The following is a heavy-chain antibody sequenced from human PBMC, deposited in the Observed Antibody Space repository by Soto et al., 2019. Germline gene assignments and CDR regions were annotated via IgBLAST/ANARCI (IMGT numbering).Heavy chain of an antibody. CDR3: ARESTYQLSGDDALDV. Sequence: SETLSLTCTVSGGSISNYNWNWIRQSAGKGLEWIGRIYSSGTTYYKSSLKSRVTMSVDTFSNQISLKLYSVTAADTAMYYCARESTYQLSGDDALDVWRVGTMVTVSS. CDR1: GGSISNYN. D-gene: IGHD2-2*01. J-gene: IGHJ3*01. CDR2: IYSSGTT. V-gene: IGHV4-4*07.